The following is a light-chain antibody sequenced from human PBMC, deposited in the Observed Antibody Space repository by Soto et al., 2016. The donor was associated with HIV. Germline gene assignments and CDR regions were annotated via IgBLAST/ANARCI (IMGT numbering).Light chain of an antibody. CDR1: QGISSW. CDR2: PAS. CDR3: QQANSFPFT. Sequence: DIQMTQSPSSVSASVGDRVTITCRASQGISSWLAWYQRKPGKAPKLLIYPASSLQSGVPSRFSGSGSGTDFTLTISSLQPEDFATYYCQQANSFPFTFGPGTKVDIK. V-gene: IGKV1-12*01. J-gene: IGKJ3*01.